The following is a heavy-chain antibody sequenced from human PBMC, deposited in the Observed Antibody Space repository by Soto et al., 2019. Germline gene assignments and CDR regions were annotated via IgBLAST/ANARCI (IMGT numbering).Heavy chain of an antibody. D-gene: IGHD3-22*01. Sequence: QLQLQESGPGLVKPSETLSLTCTVSGGSISSSSYYWGWIRQPPGKGLEWIGSIYYSGSTYYNPSLKSRVTISVDTSKNQFSLKLSSVTAADTAVYYCASLYYYDSSGYYYSWVFDYWGQGTLVTVSS. V-gene: IGHV4-39*01. CDR3: ASLYYYDSSGYYYSWVFDY. CDR2: IYYSGST. CDR1: GGSISSSSYY. J-gene: IGHJ4*02.